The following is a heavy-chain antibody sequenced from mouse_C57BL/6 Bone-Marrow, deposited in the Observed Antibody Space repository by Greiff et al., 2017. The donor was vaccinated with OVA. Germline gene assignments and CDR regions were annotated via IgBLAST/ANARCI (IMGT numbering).Heavy chain of an antibody. CDR3: ARIEGGNSTFAY. V-gene: IGHV8-8*01. Sequence: QVQLKESGPGILQPSQTLSLTCSFSGFSLSTFGMGVGWIRQPSGEGLVWLAHIWWDDDKYYNPALKSPLTISKDTSKTQVFLKIANVDTADTATYYFARIEGGNSTFAYWGQGTLVTVSA. D-gene: IGHD2-1*01. J-gene: IGHJ3*01. CDR2: IWWDDDK. CDR1: GFSLSTFGMG.